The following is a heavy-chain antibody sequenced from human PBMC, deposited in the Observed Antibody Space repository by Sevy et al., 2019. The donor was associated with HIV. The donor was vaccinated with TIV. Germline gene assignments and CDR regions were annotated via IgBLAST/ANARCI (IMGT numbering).Heavy chain of an antibody. CDR3: ARAKTGAFDY. V-gene: IGHV3-30*04. Sequence: GSLRLSCAASGFTFSSYAMHWVRQAPGKGLEWVAVISYDGSNKYYADSVKGRFTISRDNSKNTLYLQMNSLRAEDTAVYYCARAKTGAFDYWGQGTLVTVSS. D-gene: IGHD1-1*01. CDR2: ISYDGSNK. J-gene: IGHJ4*02. CDR1: GFTFSSYA.